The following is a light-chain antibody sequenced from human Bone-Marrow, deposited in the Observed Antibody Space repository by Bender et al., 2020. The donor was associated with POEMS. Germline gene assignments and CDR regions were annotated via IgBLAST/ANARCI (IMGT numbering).Light chain of an antibody. Sequence: QSVVTQPPSLSEAPRQSVTISCSGSSSNIGNHGVNWYQQLTGEAPKLLIYYDDLLTPGVSDRFYASKSGTSASLAISELQSEDEALYYCSAWDDILSGWVFGGGTKLTVL. J-gene: IGLJ3*02. CDR2: YDD. CDR1: SSNIGNHG. CDR3: SAWDDILSGWV. V-gene: IGLV1-36*01.